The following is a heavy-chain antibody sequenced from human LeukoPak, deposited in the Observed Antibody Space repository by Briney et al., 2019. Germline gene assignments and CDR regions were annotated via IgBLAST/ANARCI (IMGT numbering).Heavy chain of an antibody. CDR2: INAGGGST. V-gene: IGHV3-23*01. CDR3: AKAGGNSFFDY. J-gene: IGHJ4*02. D-gene: IGHD1-7*01. Sequence: PGGSLRLSCAASGFTFSSYSMNWVRQGPGKGLEWVSAINAGGGSTYYADSVKGRFTISRDNSKNTLYLQMNSLRAEDTAVYYCAKAGGNSFFDYWGQGTLVTVSS. CDR1: GFTFSSYS.